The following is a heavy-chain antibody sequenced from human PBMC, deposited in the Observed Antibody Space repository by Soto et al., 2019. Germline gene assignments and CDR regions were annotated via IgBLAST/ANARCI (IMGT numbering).Heavy chain of an antibody. CDR3: AKLDLWNSYYGLDV. V-gene: IGHV3-23*01. Sequence: EVQLLESGGGLVQPGGSLRLSCAASGFTFSSYAMSWVCQAPGKGLEWVSSISGSDGTTYYADSVKGRFSISRDKSKNTLYLQMNSLRAEDTAIYYCAKLDLWNSYYGLDVWGQGTTVSVSS. J-gene: IGHJ6*02. CDR1: GFTFSSYA. CDR2: ISGSDGTT. D-gene: IGHD3-3*01.